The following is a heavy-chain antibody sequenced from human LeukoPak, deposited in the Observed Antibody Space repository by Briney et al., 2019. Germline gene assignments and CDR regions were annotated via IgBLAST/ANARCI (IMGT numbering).Heavy chain of an antibody. CDR1: GGSISSYY. J-gene: IGHJ4*02. D-gene: IGHD3-10*01. CDR3: ARHGRYYGSGSTFDY. V-gene: IGHV4-59*08. Sequence: RASETLSLTCSVSGGSISSYYWSWIRQPPGKGLEWIGYIHYSGSTNYNPSLKSRVTISVDTSKNQFSLKLSSVTAADTAVYYCARHGRYYGSGSTFDYWGQGTLVTVSS. CDR2: IHYSGST.